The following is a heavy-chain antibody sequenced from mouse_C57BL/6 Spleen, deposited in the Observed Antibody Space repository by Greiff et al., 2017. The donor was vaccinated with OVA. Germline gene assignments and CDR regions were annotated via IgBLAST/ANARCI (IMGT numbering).Heavy chain of an antibody. D-gene: IGHD4-1*01. CDR3: TRGNWGDY. CDR1: GFNIKDDY. CDR2: IDPENGDT. J-gene: IGHJ4*01. Sequence: EVQLQQSGAELVRPGASVKLSCTASGFNIKDDYMHWVKQRPEQGLEWIGWIDPENGDTEYASKFQGKATITADTSSNTAYLQLSSLTSEDTAVYYCTRGNWGDYWGQGTSVTVSS. V-gene: IGHV14-4*01.